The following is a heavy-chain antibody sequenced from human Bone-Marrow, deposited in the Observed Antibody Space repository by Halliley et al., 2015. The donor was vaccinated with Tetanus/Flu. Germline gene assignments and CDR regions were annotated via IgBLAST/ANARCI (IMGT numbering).Heavy chain of an antibody. CDR1: GFRFSRYW. Sequence: SLRLSCAASGFRFSRYWMHWVRQAPGKGLVWVSQTDTDGSITGYADPVKGRFIISRDNAKNTLYLQMSSLRAEDTAVYYCARGRVLGRDYYFGIDMWGQGTTVTVSS. D-gene: IGHD3-16*01. V-gene: IGHV3-74*01. CDR2: TDTDGSIT. CDR3: ARGRVLGRDYYFGIDM. J-gene: IGHJ6*02.